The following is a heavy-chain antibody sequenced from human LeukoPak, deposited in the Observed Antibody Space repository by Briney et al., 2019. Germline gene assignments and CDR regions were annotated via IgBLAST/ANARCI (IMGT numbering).Heavy chain of an antibody. J-gene: IGHJ4*02. Sequence: GGSLRLSCAASGFTFSDYPMTWVRQAPGKGLEWVSAILSPGDKHYADSVKGRFTISRDNSKNTLYLQMNSLRAEDTAVYYCASMGGYDALFDYWGQGTLVTVSS. CDR3: ASMGGYDALFDY. CDR2: ILSPGDK. CDR1: GFTFSDYP. V-gene: IGHV3-23*01. D-gene: IGHD5-12*01.